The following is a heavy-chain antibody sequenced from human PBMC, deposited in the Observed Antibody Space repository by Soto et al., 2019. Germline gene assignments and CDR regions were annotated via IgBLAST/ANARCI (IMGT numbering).Heavy chain of an antibody. J-gene: IGHJ6*02. D-gene: IGHD2-15*01. CDR2: IYYSGST. CDR1: GGSISSGGYY. Sequence: TLSLTCTVSGGSISSGGYYWSWIRQHPGRGLEWIGYIYYSGSTYYNPSLKSRVTISVDTSKNQFSLKLSSVTAADTAVYYCARGCSGGSCPHGMDVWGQGTTVTVS. V-gene: IGHV4-31*03. CDR3: ARGCSGGSCPHGMDV.